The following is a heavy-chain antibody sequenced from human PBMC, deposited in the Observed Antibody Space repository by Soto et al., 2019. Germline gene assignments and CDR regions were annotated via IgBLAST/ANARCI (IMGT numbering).Heavy chain of an antibody. D-gene: IGHD2-2*01. CDR3: ATGHASREVYHYYGMDV. J-gene: IGHJ6*02. CDR1: GFTFSYYW. Sequence: EVQLVESGGGLVQPGGSLRLSCAASGFTFSYYWMHWVRQAPGKGLVWVSRINGDGSRTSYADSVKGRFTMSRDNAKNTLYIQMNSLRAEDTAVYYCATGHASREVYHYYGMDVWGQGTTVTVSS. CDR2: INGDGSRT. V-gene: IGHV3-74*01.